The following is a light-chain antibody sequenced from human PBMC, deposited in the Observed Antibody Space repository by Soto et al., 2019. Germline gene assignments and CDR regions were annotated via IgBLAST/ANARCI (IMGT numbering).Light chain of an antibody. V-gene: IGKV3-11*01. CDR2: DAS. CDR1: QSVTSY. Sequence: EIVLTQSPATLSLSPGERATPSARASQSVTSYLAWYQQKPGQAPRLLIHDASNRAAGIPARFSGSGSGTDFTLTISSLEPEDFAVYYCQQRSNWPFFGQGTRLEIK. J-gene: IGKJ5*01. CDR3: QQRSNWPF.